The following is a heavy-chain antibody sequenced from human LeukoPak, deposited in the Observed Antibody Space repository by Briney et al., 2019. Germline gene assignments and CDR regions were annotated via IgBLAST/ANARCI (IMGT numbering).Heavy chain of an antibody. J-gene: IGHJ4*03. CDR1: GGSFSAYY. D-gene: IGHD1-1*01. CDR2: INHRGDT. V-gene: IGHV4-34*01. CDR3: ARGPTISETGYFDY. Sequence: SETLSLTCAVYGGSFSAYYWSWIRQSPGKGLEWIAEINHRGDTNYNPPVKSRVTISVDTSNNQFSMKVRALTAADAAVYYCARGPTISETGYFDYWGQGTLVTVSS.